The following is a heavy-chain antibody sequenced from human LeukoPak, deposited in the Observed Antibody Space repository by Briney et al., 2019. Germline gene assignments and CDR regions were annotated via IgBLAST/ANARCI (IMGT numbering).Heavy chain of an antibody. V-gene: IGHV1-8*01. D-gene: IGHD3-22*01. CDR3: ARGRWIDSSGFRSLIDY. Sequence: ASVKVSCKASGYTFTSYDINWVRQATGQGLEWMGWMNPNSGNTGYARKFQGRVTMTRNTSISTAYMELSSLRSEDTAVYYCARGRWIDSSGFRSLIDYWGQGTLVTVSS. CDR1: GYTFTSYD. CDR2: MNPNSGNT. J-gene: IGHJ4*02.